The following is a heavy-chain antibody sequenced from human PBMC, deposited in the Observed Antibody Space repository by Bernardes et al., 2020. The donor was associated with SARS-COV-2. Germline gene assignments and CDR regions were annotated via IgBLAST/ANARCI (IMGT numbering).Heavy chain of an antibody. D-gene: IGHD1-1*01. CDR1: GFTFSSYS. V-gene: IGHV3-21*01. CDR2: ISSSSSYI. J-gene: IGHJ5*02. Sequence: GRSLRFFCASSGFTFSSYSMNWVRQGPGKGLEWVSSISSSSSYIYYADSVKGRFTIARDNAKNSMYLQMNSLRAEDTAVYYCARESWNETPSRQFDPWGQGPLVTVSS. CDR3: ARESWNETPSRQFDP.